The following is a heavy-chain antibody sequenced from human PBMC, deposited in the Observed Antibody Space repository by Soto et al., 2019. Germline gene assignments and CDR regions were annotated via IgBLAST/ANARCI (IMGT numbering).Heavy chain of an antibody. CDR2: ISSNGGTT. Sequence: EVQLAESGGGMVQPGGSLRLSCVASGFTFSSYDMHWVRQAPGKGVEYVSSISSNGGTTYYGNSVKGRFTISRDNTKNPLYLQMGSLRAEDMAVYYCVRRVSGNYDYWGQGTLVTVSS. D-gene: IGHD1-7*01. V-gene: IGHV3-64*01. CDR3: VRRVSGNYDY. CDR1: GFTFSSYD. J-gene: IGHJ4*02.